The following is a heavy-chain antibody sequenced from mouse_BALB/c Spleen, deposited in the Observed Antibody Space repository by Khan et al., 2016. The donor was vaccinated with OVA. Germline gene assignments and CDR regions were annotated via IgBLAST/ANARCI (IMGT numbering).Heavy chain of an antibody. J-gene: IGHJ2*01. D-gene: IGHD1-1*01. CDR2: ISYSGGT. V-gene: IGHV3-2*02. Sequence: EVQLQESGPGLVKPSQSLSLTCTVTGYSITSGYAWNWIRQFPGNKLEWMGYISYSGGTRYNPSLKSRISITRDTSKNPFFLQLHSVTPEDTATYYCARGNYYGYYFDYWGQGTPLTVSS. CDR1: GYSITSGYA. CDR3: ARGNYYGYYFDY.